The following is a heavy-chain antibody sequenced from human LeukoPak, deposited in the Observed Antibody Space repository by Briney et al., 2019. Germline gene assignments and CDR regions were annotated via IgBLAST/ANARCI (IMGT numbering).Heavy chain of an antibody. Sequence: PSETLSLTCTVSGGSISSTNYYWSWIRQHPGKGLEWIGYIYYSGSTYYNPSLKSRVTISVDTSKNQFSLKLSSVTAADTAVYYCARVNTVIDAFDIWGQGTMVTVSS. J-gene: IGHJ3*02. CDR2: IYYSGST. D-gene: IGHD2-21*01. CDR3: ARVNTVIDAFDI. V-gene: IGHV4-31*03. CDR1: GGSISSTNYY.